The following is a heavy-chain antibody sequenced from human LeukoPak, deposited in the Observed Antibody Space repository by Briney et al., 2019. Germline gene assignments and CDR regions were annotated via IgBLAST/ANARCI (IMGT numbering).Heavy chain of an antibody. CDR3: AKDSDRGGWYPDH. J-gene: IGHJ4*02. Sequence: GGSLRLSCAASGFTFSSYWMTWVRQAPGKGLEWVANIKQDGSQKYYVDSVKGRFTISRDNSKDTLYLQMDSLRPEDTAVYYCAKDSDRGGWYPDHWGQGTLVTVSS. V-gene: IGHV3-7*01. CDR1: GFTFSSYW. D-gene: IGHD6-19*01. CDR2: IKQDGSQK.